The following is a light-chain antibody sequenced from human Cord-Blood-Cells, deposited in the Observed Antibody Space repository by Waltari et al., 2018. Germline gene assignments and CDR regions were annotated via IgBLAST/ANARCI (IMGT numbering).Light chain of an antibody. CDR2: WAS. J-gene: IGKJ1*01. CDR3: QQYYSTPRT. CDR1: QSVLYSSNNKNY. V-gene: IGKV4-1*01. Sequence: DIVMTQPPDSLAVSLGERATINCKSSQSVLYSSNNKNYLAWYQQKPGQPPKLLIYWASTREAGVPERFSGSGSGTDFTLTISSLQAEDVAVYYCQQYYSTPRTFGQGTKVEIK.